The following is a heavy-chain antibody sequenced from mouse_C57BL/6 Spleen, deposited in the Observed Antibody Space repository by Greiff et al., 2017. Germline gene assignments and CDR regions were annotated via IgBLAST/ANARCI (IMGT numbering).Heavy chain of an antibody. Sequence: QVQLKESGPGLVAPSQSLSITCTVSGFSLTSYGVSWVRQPPGKGLEWMGVIWGDGSTNYHSALRARLSISKNNSNIQLFLKLNSLQTDYTATYYVAKPGLLRYYAMDYWGQGTSVTVSS. CDR3: AKPGLLRYYAMDY. J-gene: IGHJ4*01. D-gene: IGHD1-1*01. CDR1: GFSLTSYG. V-gene: IGHV2-3*01. CDR2: IWGDGST.